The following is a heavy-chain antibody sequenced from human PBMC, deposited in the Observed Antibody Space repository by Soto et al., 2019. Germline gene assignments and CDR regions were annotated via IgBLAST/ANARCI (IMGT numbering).Heavy chain of an antibody. CDR1: GFTFNHYA. CDR3: AKGRGGSGSLTPRVDF. Sequence: EVQLLESGGGLVQPGGSLRLSCAASGFTFNHYAMTWVRQAPGKGLEWVSGISGGGDTTSYADSVKGRFTVSRDGSKNTLYLQMSSLRAEDTALYYCAKGRGGSGSLTPRVDFWGQGTLVTVSS. D-gene: IGHD3-10*01. J-gene: IGHJ4*02. CDR2: ISGGGDTT. V-gene: IGHV3-23*01.